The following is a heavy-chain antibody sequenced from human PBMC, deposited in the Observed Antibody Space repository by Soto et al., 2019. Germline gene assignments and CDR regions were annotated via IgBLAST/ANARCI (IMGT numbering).Heavy chain of an antibody. CDR3: ARGPSGDKVDS. V-gene: IGHV4-30-4*01. Sequence: QVQLQESGPGLVKPSQTLSLTCTVSGGSISTVNYWCSWIRQSADMGLEWIWHIYNGGSTYNNPSLESRVTMSVDTSKNQLSLTLSSVSAADTAVYYCARGPSGDKVDSWGQGTLVTVSS. D-gene: IGHD7-27*01. CDR2: IYNGGST. CDR1: GGSISTVNYW. J-gene: IGHJ4*02.